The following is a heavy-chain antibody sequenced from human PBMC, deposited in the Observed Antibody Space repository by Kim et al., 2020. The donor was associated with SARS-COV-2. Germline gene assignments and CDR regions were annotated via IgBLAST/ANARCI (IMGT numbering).Heavy chain of an antibody. V-gene: IGHV3-11*06. Sequence: SVKGRFTISRDNAKNSRYLQINGLRAEDTAVYYCARDQGDLWFGGLAFDIWGQGTMVTVS. CDR3: ARDQGDLWFGGLAFDI. J-gene: IGHJ3*02. D-gene: IGHD3-10*01.